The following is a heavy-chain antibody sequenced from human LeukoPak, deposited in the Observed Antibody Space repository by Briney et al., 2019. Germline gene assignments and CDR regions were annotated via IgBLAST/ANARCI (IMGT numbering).Heavy chain of an antibody. V-gene: IGHV4-34*01. D-gene: IGHD2-15*01. CDR3: ARARVGSYFDY. CDR2: INHSGST. J-gene: IGHJ4*02. CDR1: GGSFSGYY. Sequence: SETLSLTCAVYGGSFSGYYWSWIRQPPGKGLEWSGEINHSGSTNYNPSLKSRVTISLDTSKNQFSLKLSSVTAADTAVYYCARARVGSYFDYWGQGTLVTVSS.